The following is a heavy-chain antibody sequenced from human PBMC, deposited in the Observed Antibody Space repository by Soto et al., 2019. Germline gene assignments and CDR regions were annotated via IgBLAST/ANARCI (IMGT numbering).Heavy chain of an antibody. CDR2: IIPILGIA. Sequence: KVSCKASGGTFSSYTISWVRQAPGQGLEWMGRIIPILGIANYAQKFQGRVTITADKSTSTAYMELSSLGSEDTAVYYCARWIKYYYDSSGYSNWFDPWGQGTLVTVSS. CDR3: ARWIKYYYDSSGYSNWFDP. D-gene: IGHD3-22*01. CDR1: GGTFSSYT. V-gene: IGHV1-69*02. J-gene: IGHJ5*02.